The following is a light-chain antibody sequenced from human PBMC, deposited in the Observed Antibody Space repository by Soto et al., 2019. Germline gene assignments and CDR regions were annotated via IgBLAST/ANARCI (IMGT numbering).Light chain of an antibody. J-gene: IGKJ4*01. Sequence: MTEYPGALSTSVGDRVTMTCQASQDISDYLNWYQQEPGAAPKLLIYDASNLQAGVPSRFSGSGSGTEFTFTICSLQPEDVATYYCAQYDNIPLTFCGVAKV. CDR3: AQYDNIPLT. CDR1: QDISDY. CDR2: DAS. V-gene: IGKV1-33*01.